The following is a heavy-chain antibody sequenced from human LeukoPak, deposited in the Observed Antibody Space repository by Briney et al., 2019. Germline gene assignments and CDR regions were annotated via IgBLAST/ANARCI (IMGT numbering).Heavy chain of an antibody. Sequence: PGGSLRLSCAVSGFAFSNYEMNWVRQAPGKGLEWVSYINTSSSSIYYTDSVKGRFTISRDTKNSLYLQMNSLRAEDTAVYYCAKMGYSSSSGDYWGQGTLVTVSS. V-gene: IGHV3-48*03. CDR1: GFAFSNYE. J-gene: IGHJ4*02. CDR2: INTSSSSI. CDR3: AKMGYSSSSGDY. D-gene: IGHD6-6*01.